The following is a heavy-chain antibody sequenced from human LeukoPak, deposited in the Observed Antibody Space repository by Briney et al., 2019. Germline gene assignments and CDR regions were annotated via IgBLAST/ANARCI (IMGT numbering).Heavy chain of an antibody. D-gene: IGHD1-26*01. CDR3: AKDLGGSYFWSH. Sequence: GGSLRLSCAASGFTFSSYGMSWVRQAPGKGLEWVSAISGSGGSTYYADSVKGRFTISRDNSKNTLYLQMNSLRAEDTAVYYCAKDLGGSYFWSHWGQGTLVTVSS. CDR2: ISGSGGST. J-gene: IGHJ4*02. CDR1: GFTFSSYG. V-gene: IGHV3-23*01.